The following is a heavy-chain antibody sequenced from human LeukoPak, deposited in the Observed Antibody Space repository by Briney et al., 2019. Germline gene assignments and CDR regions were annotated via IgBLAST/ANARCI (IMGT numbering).Heavy chain of an antibody. Sequence: GESLKISCKASGYSFSNYWIGWVRQVPGKGLEWMGIVYPRDSDTRYTPSFQGQVTISADKSISTPYLRSIRLKRSGTGLHYRARPGERSRRDWNLAQWGQGTLVTVSS. V-gene: IGHV5-51*01. CDR3: ARPGERSRRDWNLAQ. J-gene: IGHJ4*02. D-gene: IGHD1-1*01. CDR2: VYPRDSDT. CDR1: GYSFSNYW.